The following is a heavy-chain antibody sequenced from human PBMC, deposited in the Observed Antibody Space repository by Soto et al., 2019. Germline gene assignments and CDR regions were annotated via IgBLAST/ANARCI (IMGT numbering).Heavy chain of an antibody. Sequence: SETLSLTCTVSGGSISSGDYYWSWIRQPPGKGLEWIGYIYYSGSTYYNPSLKSRVTISVDTSKNQFSLKLSSVTAADTAVYYCAMELKPGAFDFWGPRTMVTLSS. CDR1: GGSISSGDYY. CDR3: AMELKPGAFDF. J-gene: IGHJ3*01. D-gene: IGHD1-1*01. V-gene: IGHV4-30-4*01. CDR2: IYYSGST.